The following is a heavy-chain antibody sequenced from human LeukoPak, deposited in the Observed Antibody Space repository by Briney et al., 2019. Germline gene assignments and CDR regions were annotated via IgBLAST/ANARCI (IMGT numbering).Heavy chain of an antibody. V-gene: IGHV4-34*01. D-gene: IGHD5-18*01. CDR3: ARSGRAKRWAGYSYDWFDP. J-gene: IGHJ5*02. CDR2: INHSGST. Sequence: PSETLSLTCAVYGGSFSGYYWSWIRQPPGKGLEWIGEINHSGSTNYNPSLKSRVTISVDTSKNQFSLKLSSVTAADTAVYYCARSGRAKRWAGYSYDWFDPWGQGTLVTVSS. CDR1: GGSFSGYY.